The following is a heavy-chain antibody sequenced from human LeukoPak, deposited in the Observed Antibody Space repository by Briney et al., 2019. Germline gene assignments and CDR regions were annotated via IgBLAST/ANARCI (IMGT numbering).Heavy chain of an antibody. V-gene: IGHV1-46*01. CDR1: GYTFTSYY. D-gene: IGHD2-21*02. CDR3: ARVKGYCGGGCYLGY. Sequence: ASVKLSCKASGYTFTSYYMHCVRHSPGQGLKWSGIINPSGGSTSYAQKLQGRVTMTRDMSTSTVYMELSSLRSEDTAVYYCARVKGYCGGGCYLGYWGQGTLVTLSS. J-gene: IGHJ4*02. CDR2: INPSGGST.